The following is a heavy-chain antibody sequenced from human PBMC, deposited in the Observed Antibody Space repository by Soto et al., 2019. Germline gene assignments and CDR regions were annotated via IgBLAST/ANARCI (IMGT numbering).Heavy chain of an antibody. CDR2: INKDGSEK. V-gene: IGHV3-7*01. CDR3: VRESAGRL. D-gene: IGHD3-3*01. Sequence: EVQVVESGGGLVQPGGSLRLSCAASGFTFTGYWMTWVRQAPGRGLEWVANINKDGSEKSYVDSVTGRFTFSRNNAKNSVDPHVNSLRADDTAVYYWVRESAGRLWSEGSTVIVSS. CDR1: GFTFTGYW. J-gene: IGHJ6*04.